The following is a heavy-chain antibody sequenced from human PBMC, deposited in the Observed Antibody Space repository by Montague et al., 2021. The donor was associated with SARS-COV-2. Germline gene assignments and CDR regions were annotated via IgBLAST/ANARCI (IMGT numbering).Heavy chain of an antibody. Sequence: SETLSLTCTVSGGSISSSSYYWVWLRQPPGKGLEWLGSIYYSGSSYSNPSLKIRVTISVDTTKYPFSLKLISVTAADTAVYYCARDYGDYGSGYYYGMDVWGQGTTVTVSS. CDR1: GGSISSSSYY. CDR2: IYYSGSS. CDR3: ARDYGDYGSGYYYGMDV. J-gene: IGHJ6*02. D-gene: IGHD4-17*01. V-gene: IGHV4-39*07.